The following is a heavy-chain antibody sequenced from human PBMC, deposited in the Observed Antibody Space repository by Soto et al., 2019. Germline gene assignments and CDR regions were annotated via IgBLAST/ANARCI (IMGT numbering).Heavy chain of an antibody. CDR2: IRTDGGYT. J-gene: IGHJ4*02. CDR3: GRDHYGFNSIDH. D-gene: IGHD4-17*01. CDR1: GFSLSDHW. V-gene: IGHV3-74*01. Sequence: GWSLRLSCVASGFSLSDHWMHWVRQVPGKGLVHVSRIRTDGGYTNYADFVEGRFTISRDNAKNTLYLQMNSLRAEDTAVYFCGRDHYGFNSIDHWGQGTLVTVSS.